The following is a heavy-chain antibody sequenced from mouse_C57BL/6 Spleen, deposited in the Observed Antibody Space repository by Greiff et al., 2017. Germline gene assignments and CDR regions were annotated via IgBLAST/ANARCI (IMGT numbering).Heavy chain of an antibody. V-gene: IGHV5-17*01. CDR1: GFTFSDYG. D-gene: IGHD4-1*01. J-gene: IGHJ2*01. Sequence: DVMLVESGGGLVKPGGSLKLSCAASGFTFSDYGMHWVRQAPEKGLEWVAYISSGSSTIYYADTVKGRFTISRDNAKNTLFLQVTSLRSEDTAMYYCARTGTFDYWGKGTTLTVSS. CDR2: ISSGSSTI. CDR3: ARTGTFDY.